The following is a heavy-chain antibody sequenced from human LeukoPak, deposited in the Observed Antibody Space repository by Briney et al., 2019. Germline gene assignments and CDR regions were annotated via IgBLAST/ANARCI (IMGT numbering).Heavy chain of an antibody. D-gene: IGHD3-10*01. J-gene: IGHJ3*02. CDR3: ARVGYYGSGSYYLDAFDI. CDR1: GFTFSSYW. V-gene: IGHV3-7*01. CDR2: IKQDGSEK. Sequence: GGSLRLSCAASGFTFSSYWMSWVRQAPGKGLEWVANIKQDGSEKYYVDSVKGRFTISRDNAKNSLYLQMNSPRAEDTAVYYCARVGYYGSGSYYLDAFDIWGQGTMVTVSS.